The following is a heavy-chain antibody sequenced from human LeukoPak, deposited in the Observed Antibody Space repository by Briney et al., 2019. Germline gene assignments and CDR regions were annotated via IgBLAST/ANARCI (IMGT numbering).Heavy chain of an antibody. J-gene: IGHJ5*02. CDR1: GYTFTGYY. CDR3: ARDSSGYSSGWYGGNWFDP. V-gene: IGHV1-2*06. Sequence: ASVKVSCKASGYTFTGYYMHWVRQAPGQGLEWMGRINPNSGGTNYAQKFRGRVTMTRDTSISTAYMELSRLRSDDTAVYYCARDSSGYSSGWYGGNWFDPWGQGTLVTVSS. CDR2: INPNSGGT. D-gene: IGHD6-19*01.